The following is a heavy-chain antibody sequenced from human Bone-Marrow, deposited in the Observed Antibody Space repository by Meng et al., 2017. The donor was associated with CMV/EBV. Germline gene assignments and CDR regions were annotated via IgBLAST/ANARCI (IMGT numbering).Heavy chain of an antibody. J-gene: IGHJ5*02. CDR2: VYYSGST. CDR3: ARAPDKSSSWYVWFDP. Sequence: SETLSLTCTVSGGSIRSYSWSWIRQPPGKGLEWFGYVYYSGSTKYNPSLKSRVTISVDTSKNQFSLKLSSVTAADTAVYYCARAPDKSSSWYVWFDPWGQGTTVTVSS. CDR1: GGSIRSYS. V-gene: IGHV4-59*12. D-gene: IGHD6-13*01.